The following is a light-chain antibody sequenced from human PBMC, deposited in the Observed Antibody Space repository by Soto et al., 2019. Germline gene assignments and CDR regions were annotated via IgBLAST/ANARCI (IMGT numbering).Light chain of an antibody. J-gene: IGLJ3*02. Sequence: QAVVTQPRSVSGSPGQSVTFSCTGTSGDIGAYNYVSWYQFHPGKAPKMIIYDVNKRPSGVPDRFSGSKSGNTASLTISWLQAEDEADYYCCSYAHTSRVFGGGTKLTV. CDR2: DVN. CDR1: SGDIGAYNY. CDR3: CSYAHTSRV. V-gene: IGLV2-11*01.